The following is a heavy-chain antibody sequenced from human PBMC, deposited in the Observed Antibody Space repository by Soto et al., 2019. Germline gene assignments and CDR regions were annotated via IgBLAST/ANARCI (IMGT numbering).Heavy chain of an antibody. Sequence: PGGSLRLSCAASGFTFSSNPMSWVRQTPGKGLQWVSAISATGSHKYYRDSVKGRFTISRDNSENTVYLQMNSLRVEDTALYYCVRESSVTTYDFDYWGQGALVTVSS. V-gene: IGHV3-23*01. CDR1: GFTFSSNP. CDR3: VRESSVTTYDFDY. CDR2: ISATGSHK. D-gene: IGHD4-17*01. J-gene: IGHJ4*02.